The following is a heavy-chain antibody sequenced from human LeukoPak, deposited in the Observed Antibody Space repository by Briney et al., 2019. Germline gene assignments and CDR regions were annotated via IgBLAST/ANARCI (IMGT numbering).Heavy chain of an antibody. D-gene: IGHD1-1*01. V-gene: IGHV4-39*01. CDR2: IYYSGST. J-gene: IGHJ4*02. CDR1: GGSISSSSYY. CDR3: ARLEASNWNYYFDY. Sequence: PSETLSLTCTVSGGSISSSSYYWGWLRQPPGKGLEWIGSIYYSGSTYYNPSLKSRVTISVDTSKNQFSLKLSSVTAADTAVYYCARLEASNWNYYFDYWGQGTLVTVSS.